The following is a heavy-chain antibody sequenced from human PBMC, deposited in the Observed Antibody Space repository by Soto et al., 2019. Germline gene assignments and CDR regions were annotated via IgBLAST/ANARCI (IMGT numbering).Heavy chain of an antibody. CDR3: AAGYSSGWRFDY. D-gene: IGHD6-19*01. Sequence: QVQLVQSGAEVKKPGSSVKVSCKASGGTFSSYTISWVRQAPGQGLEWMGRIIPILGRANYAQKFQGRVTITADKTTSTAYMELSSLRYEDTAVYYCAAGYSSGWRFDYWGQGTLVPVSS. V-gene: IGHV1-69*02. CDR1: GGTFSSYT. CDR2: IIPILGRA. J-gene: IGHJ4*02.